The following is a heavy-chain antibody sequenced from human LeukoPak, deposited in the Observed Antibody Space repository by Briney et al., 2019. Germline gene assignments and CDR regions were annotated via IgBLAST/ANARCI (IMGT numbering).Heavy chain of an antibody. V-gene: IGHV4-34*01. J-gene: IGHJ4*02. D-gene: IGHD2-2*01. CDR2: INHSGST. Sequence: PSETLSLTCAVYGGSFSGYYWSWIRQPPGKGLEWIGEINHSGSTNYNPSLKSRVTISVDTPKNQFSLKLSSVTAADTAVYYCARERDCSSTSCSHRSYYFDYWGQGTLVTVSS. CDR1: GGSFSGYY. CDR3: ARERDCSSTSCSHRSYYFDY.